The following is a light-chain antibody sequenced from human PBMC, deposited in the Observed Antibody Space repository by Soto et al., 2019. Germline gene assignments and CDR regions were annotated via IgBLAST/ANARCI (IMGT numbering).Light chain of an antibody. V-gene: IGKV1-39*01. CDR2: AAS. CDR1: QSISSY. CDR3: QHSYSTPYT. Sequence: DIQMTQSPSSLSASVGDRVTITCRASQSISSYLNWYQQKPGKAPKLLIYAASSLQSGVPSRFSGSGSGTDFTLTISSLQPEDVATYYCQHSYSTPYTFGHGTKVHIK. J-gene: IGKJ3*01.